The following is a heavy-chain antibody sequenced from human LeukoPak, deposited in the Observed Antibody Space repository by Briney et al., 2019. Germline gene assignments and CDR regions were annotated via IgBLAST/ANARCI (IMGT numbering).Heavy chain of an antibody. CDR1: GYIFTSYY. D-gene: IGHD3-16*01. J-gene: IGHJ4*02. Sequence: ASVKVSCKASGYIFTSYYIHWVRQAPGQGLEWMGIIYPSAGYANYAQTFQGRVTMAMDTPTSTVDMELSSLRSEDTAVYYCVREEEGGTFDYWGQGTLVTVSS. V-gene: IGHV1-46*01. CDR2: IYPSAGYA. CDR3: VREEEGGTFDY.